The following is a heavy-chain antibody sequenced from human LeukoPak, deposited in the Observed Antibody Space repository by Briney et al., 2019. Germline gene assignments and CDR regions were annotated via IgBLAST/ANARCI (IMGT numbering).Heavy chain of an antibody. Sequence: GGSLRLSCAASGFTFSDYYMSWIRQAPGKGLEWVSHISGSGSTIQYADSVKGRFIISRDSAKSSLFLQMNSLRAEGTAVYYCASGVGGRSWYGGFDSWGQGTLVTVSS. CDR2: ISGSGSTI. CDR1: GFTFSDYY. J-gene: IGHJ4*02. D-gene: IGHD6-13*01. CDR3: ASGVGGRSWYGGFDS. V-gene: IGHV3-11*01.